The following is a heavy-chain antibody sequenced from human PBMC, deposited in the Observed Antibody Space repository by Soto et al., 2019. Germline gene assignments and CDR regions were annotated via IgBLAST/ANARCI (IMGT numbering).Heavy chain of an antibody. Sequence: EVQLLESGGGLVQPGGSLRLSCAASGFTFSSYAMSWVRQAPGKGLEWVSAISGSGGSTYYADSVKGRFTISRDNSKNTLYLKMNSLRAEDTAVYYCAKHYYDSSGYFANFDYWGQGTLVTVSS. J-gene: IGHJ4*02. V-gene: IGHV3-23*01. CDR1: GFTFSSYA. CDR2: ISGSGGST. D-gene: IGHD3-22*01. CDR3: AKHYYDSSGYFANFDY.